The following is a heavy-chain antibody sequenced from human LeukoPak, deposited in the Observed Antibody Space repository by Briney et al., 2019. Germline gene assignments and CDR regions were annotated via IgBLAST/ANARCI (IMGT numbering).Heavy chain of an antibody. CDR1: GYTFTSYD. CDR3: FSTGSGMDAIFDY. D-gene: IGHD2-8*01. V-gene: IGHV1-8*01. J-gene: IGHJ4*02. Sequence: GASVKVSCKASGYTFTSYDINWVRRATGQGLEWMGWMNPNSGNTGYAQKFQGRVTMTRNTYISTDYLELSSLRSEDTAGSYCFSTGSGMDAIFDYWGQGTLVTVSS. CDR2: MNPNSGNT.